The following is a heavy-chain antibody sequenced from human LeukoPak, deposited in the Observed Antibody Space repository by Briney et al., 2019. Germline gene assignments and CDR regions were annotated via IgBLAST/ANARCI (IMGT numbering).Heavy chain of an antibody. J-gene: IGHJ4*02. CDR2: IIPIFGTA. Sequence: SVTVSCKASGGTFSSYAISWVRQAPGQGLEWMGGIIPIFGTANYAQKFQGRVTITTDESTSTAYMELSSLRSEDTAVYYCARTPSGGNSWILSYWGQGTLVTVSS. D-gene: IGHD4-23*01. CDR3: ARTPSGGNSWILSY. CDR1: GGTFSSYA. V-gene: IGHV1-69*05.